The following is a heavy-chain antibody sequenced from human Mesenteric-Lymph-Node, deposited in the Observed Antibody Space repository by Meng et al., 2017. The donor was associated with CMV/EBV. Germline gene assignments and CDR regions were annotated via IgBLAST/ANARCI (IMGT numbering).Heavy chain of an antibody. Sequence: GGSLRLSCAASGFTFSNYGMHWVRQAPGKGLEWVSYISSSSSTIYYADSVKGRFTISRDNAKNSLYLQMNSLRAEDTAVYYCAIRGSYYYFDYWGQGTLVTVSS. J-gene: IGHJ4*02. CDR3: AIRGSYYYFDY. D-gene: IGHD1-26*01. CDR1: GFTFSNYG. V-gene: IGHV3-48*04. CDR2: ISSSSSTI.